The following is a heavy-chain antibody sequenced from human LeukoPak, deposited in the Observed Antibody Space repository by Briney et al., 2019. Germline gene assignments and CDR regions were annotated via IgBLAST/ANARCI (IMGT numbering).Heavy chain of an antibody. CDR3: ARVRFSPRQGWNDY. V-gene: IGHV4-34*01. Sequence: SETLSLTCAVYGGSFSGYYWSWIRQPPGKGLEWIGEINHSGSTNYNPSLKSRVTISVDTSKNQFSLKLSSVTAADTAVYYCARVRFSPRQGWNDYWGQGTLVTVSS. CDR2: INHSGST. D-gene: IGHD3-3*01. J-gene: IGHJ4*02. CDR1: GGSFSGYY.